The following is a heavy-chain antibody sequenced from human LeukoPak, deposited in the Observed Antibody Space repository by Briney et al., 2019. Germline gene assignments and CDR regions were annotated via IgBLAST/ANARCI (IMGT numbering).Heavy chain of an antibody. CDR3: ARDGGDGSYFDN. V-gene: IGHV4-59*01. D-gene: IGHD2-15*01. CDR2: IYYSGGT. Sequence: SETLSLTCTVSGGSFSSYYWSWIRQPPGKGLEWIGYIYYSGGTNYYPSLESRVTISVDTSKNQFSLKLSSVTAADTAVYYCARDGGDGSYFDNWGQGPLVTVSS. CDR1: GGSFSSYY. J-gene: IGHJ4*02.